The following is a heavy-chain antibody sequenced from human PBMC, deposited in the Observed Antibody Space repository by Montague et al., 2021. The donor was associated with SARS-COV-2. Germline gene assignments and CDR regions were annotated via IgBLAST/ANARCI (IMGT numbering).Heavy chain of an antibody. J-gene: IGHJ6*02. CDR1: GGSMTSALYY. CDR3: ARKVVALGYGVDA. V-gene: IGHV4-31*03. D-gene: IGHD2-15*01. CDR2: INSSGRT. Sequence: TLSLTCTVSGGSMTSALYYWSWLRQRPGKGLEWIAYINSSGRTNYNSSLRSRLTISIDASNSHFSLKLSSVAAADAAVYDCARKVVALGYGVDAWGQGTTVTVSS.